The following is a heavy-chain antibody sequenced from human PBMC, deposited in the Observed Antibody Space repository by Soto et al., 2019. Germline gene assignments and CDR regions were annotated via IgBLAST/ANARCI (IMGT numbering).Heavy chain of an antibody. CDR3: ANLVEMATMGFDY. Sequence: PGGSLRLSCAASGFTCSSYAMSWVRQAPGKGLEWVSAISGSGGSTYYADSVKGRFTISRDNSKNTLYLQMNSLRAEDTAVYYCANLVEMATMGFDYWGQGTLVTVSS. CDR2: ISGSGGST. D-gene: IGHD5-12*01. J-gene: IGHJ4*02. V-gene: IGHV3-23*01. CDR1: GFTCSSYA.